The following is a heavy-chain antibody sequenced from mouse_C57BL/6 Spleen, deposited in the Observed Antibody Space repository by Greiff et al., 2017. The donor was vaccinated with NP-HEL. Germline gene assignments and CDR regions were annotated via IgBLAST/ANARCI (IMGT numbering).Heavy chain of an antibody. Sequence: EVKLMESGGGLVKPGGSLKLSCAASGFTFSSYAMSWVRQTPEKRLEWVATISDGGSYTYYPDNVKGRVTISRDNAKNNLYLQMSHLKSEDTAMYYCARGDYYDYDKAWFAYWGQGTLVTVSA. CDR3: ARGDYYDYDKAWFAY. J-gene: IGHJ3*01. V-gene: IGHV5-4*03. CDR2: ISDGGSYT. D-gene: IGHD2-4*01. CDR1: GFTFSSYA.